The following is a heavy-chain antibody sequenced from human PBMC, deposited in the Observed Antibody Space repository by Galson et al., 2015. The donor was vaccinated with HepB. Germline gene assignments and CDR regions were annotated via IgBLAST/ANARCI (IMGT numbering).Heavy chain of an antibody. Sequence: SVKVSCKASGGTFTIYTMHWVRQAPGQRLEWMGWINAGNGNTKYSQKFQGRLTIARDTSASTAYMELSSLRSEDTAVYYCARLTDYNGGSSKGFDPWGQGTLVTVSS. CDR2: INAGNGNT. CDR1: GGTFTIYT. D-gene: IGHD2-15*01. J-gene: IGHJ5*02. CDR3: ARLTDYNGGSSKGFDP. V-gene: IGHV1-3*01.